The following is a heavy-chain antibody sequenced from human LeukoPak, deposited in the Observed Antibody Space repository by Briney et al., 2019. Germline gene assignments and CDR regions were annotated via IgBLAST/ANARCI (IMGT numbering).Heavy chain of an antibody. J-gene: IGHJ6*02. CDR3: ARDDYYYDSSGYYGPFYYYYGMDV. Sequence: SETLSLSCTVSGGSISSYYWTWIRQPAGKGLQWIGRISSSGSADYNPSLKSRVTISVDTSKNQFSLKLSSVTAADTAVYYCARDDYYYDSSGYYGPFYYYYGMDVWGQGTTVTVSS. D-gene: IGHD3-22*01. CDR2: ISSSGSA. CDR1: GGSISSYY. V-gene: IGHV4-4*07.